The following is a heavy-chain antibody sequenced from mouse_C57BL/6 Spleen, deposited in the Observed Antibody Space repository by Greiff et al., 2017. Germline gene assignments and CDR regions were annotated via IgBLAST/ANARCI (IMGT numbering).Heavy chain of an antibody. J-gene: IGHJ4*01. Sequence: QVQLQQSGPELVKPGASVKISCKASGYSFTSYYIHWVKQRPGQGLEWIGWIYPGSGNTKYNEKFKGKATLTADTSSSTAYMQLSSLTSEDSAVYYCARSEYGNYGDAMDYWGQGTSVTVSS. CDR3: ARSEYGNYGDAMDY. V-gene: IGHV1-66*01. CDR2: IYPGSGNT. CDR1: GYSFTSYY. D-gene: IGHD2-10*02.